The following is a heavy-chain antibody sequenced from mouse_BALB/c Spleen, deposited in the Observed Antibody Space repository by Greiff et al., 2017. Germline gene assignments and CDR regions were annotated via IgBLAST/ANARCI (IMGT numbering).Heavy chain of an antibody. CDR3: ARRSYGNYWYFDV. V-gene: IGHV4-1*02. Sequence: QAPGKGLEWIGEINPDSSTINYTPSLKDKFIISRDNAKNTLYLQMSKVRSEDTALYYCARRSYGNYWYFDVWGAGTTVTVSS. D-gene: IGHD2-1*01. J-gene: IGHJ1*01. CDR2: INPDSSTI.